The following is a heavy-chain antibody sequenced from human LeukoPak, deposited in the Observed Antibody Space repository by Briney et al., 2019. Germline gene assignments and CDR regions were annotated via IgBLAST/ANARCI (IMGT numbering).Heavy chain of an antibody. J-gene: IGHJ4*02. CDR3: ASGYDFWSGYYGPFDY. CDR1: GFTFSSYS. CDR2: ISSSSSYI. V-gene: IGHV3-21*01. D-gene: IGHD3-3*01. Sequence: GGSLRLSCAASGFTFSSYSMNWVRQAPGKGLEWVSSISSSSSYIYYADSVKGRFTISRDNAKNSLYLLMNSLRAEDTAVYYCASGYDFWSGYYGPFDYWGQGTLVTVSS.